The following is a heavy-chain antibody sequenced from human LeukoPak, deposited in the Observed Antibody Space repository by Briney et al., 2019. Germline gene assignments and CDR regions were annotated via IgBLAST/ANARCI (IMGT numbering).Heavy chain of an antibody. CDR3: AKDPFDY. J-gene: IGHJ4*02. CDR2: ISYDGSNK. V-gene: IGHV3-30*18. CDR1: GFTFSSYG. Sequence: PGGSLRLSCAASGFTFSSYGMHWVRQAPGKGLEWVAVISYDGSNKYYADSVKGRFTISGDNSKNTLYLQMNSLRAEDTAVYYCAKDPFDYWGQGTLVTVSS.